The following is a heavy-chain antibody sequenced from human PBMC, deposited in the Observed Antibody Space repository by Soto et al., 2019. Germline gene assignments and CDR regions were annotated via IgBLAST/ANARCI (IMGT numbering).Heavy chain of an antibody. D-gene: IGHD2-15*01. CDR1: GFTFGSYS. V-gene: IGHV3-21*01. J-gene: IGHJ5*01. CDR3: ARGAYCSGGSCPYNTLNWFDS. Sequence: GGSLGPSFEASGFTFGSYSMNGVRQAPGKGLEWVSSISSSSSYIYYADSVKGRFTISRDNAKNSLYLQMNSLRAEDTAVYYCARGAYCSGGSCPYNTLNWFDSWGQGTLVTVSS. CDR2: ISSSSSYI.